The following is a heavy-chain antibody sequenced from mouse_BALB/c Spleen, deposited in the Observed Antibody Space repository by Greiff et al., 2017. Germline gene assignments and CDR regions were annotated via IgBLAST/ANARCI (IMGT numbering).Heavy chain of an antibody. CDR2: ISNGGGST. Sequence: EVKLVESGGGLVQPGGSRKLSCAASGFTFSSYTMSWVRQTPEKRLEWVAYISNGGGSTYYPDTVKGRFTISRDNAKNTLYLQMSSLKSEDTAMYYCARRSITTVVGWYFDVWGAGTTVTVSS. CDR3: ARRSITTVVGWYFDV. CDR1: GFTFSSYT. V-gene: IGHV5-12-2*01. D-gene: IGHD1-1*01. J-gene: IGHJ1*01.